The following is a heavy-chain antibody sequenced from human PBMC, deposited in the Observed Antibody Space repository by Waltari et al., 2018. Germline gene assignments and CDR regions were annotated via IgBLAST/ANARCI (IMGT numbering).Heavy chain of an antibody. V-gene: IGHV4-34*01. CDR3: ARGYDYGDYQFDY. CDR2: ITHSGSS. J-gene: IGHJ4*02. Sequence: QVQLQQWGAGLLKPSETLSLTCAVYGGSFSGNYWSWIRQPPGKGLEWIGEITHSGSSNHAPALKSRVTISVDTSKHQFSLKLSSVTAADTAVYYCARGYDYGDYQFDYWGQGTLVTVSS. D-gene: IGHD4-17*01. CDR1: GGSFSGNY.